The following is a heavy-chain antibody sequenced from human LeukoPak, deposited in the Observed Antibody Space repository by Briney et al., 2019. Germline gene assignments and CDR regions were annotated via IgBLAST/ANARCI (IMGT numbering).Heavy chain of an antibody. J-gene: IGHJ4*02. Sequence: GRSLRLSCTASGFTFDDYAMSWVRQAPGKGLEWVGFIRSKPYGGTTDYAASVKGRFSISRDDSKSTAYLQMDSLKAEDTAVYYCSSRRHCSGASCFQGLDYWGQGTLVTVSS. CDR2: IRSKPYGGTT. D-gene: IGHD2-15*01. CDR1: GFTFDDYA. CDR3: SSRRHCSGASCFQGLDY. V-gene: IGHV3-49*04.